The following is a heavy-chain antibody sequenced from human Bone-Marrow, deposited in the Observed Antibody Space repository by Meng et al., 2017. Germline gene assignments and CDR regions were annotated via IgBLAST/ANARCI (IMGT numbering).Heavy chain of an antibody. V-gene: IGHV3-21*01. D-gene: IGHD1-1*01. Sequence: GESLKTSCAASGFTFSSYSMNWVRQAPGKGLEWVSSISSSSSYIYYADSVKGRFTISRDNAKNSLYLQMNSLRAEDTAVYYCASASQLDPADDYWGQGTLVTGSS. CDR2: ISSSSSYI. J-gene: IGHJ4*02. CDR3: ASASQLDPADDY. CDR1: GFTFSSYS.